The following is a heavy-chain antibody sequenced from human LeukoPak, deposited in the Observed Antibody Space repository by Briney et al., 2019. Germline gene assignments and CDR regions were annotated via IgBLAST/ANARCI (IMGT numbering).Heavy chain of an antibody. D-gene: IGHD3-22*01. CDR2: INPNSGGT. J-gene: IGHJ5*02. CDR1: GYTFTGYY. CDR3: AREESYYYDPNWFDP. V-gene: IGHV1-2*02. Sequence: ASVKVSCKASGYTFTGYYMHWVRQAPGQGLEWMGWINPNSGGTNYAQKFQGRVTMTRDTSISTAYMELSRLRSDDTAVYYCAREESYYYDPNWFDPWGQGTLVTVSS.